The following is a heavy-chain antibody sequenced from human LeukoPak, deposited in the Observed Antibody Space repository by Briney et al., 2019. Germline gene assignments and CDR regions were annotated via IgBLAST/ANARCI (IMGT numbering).Heavy chain of an antibody. CDR1: GGSISSYY. Sequence: SETLSLTCTVSGGSISSYYWSWIRQPPGRGLEWIGYIYYSGSTNYNPSLKSRVTISVDTSKNQFSLKLSSVTAADTAVYYCARVYSSWYSVGFDYWGQGTLVTVSS. J-gene: IGHJ4*02. V-gene: IGHV4-59*01. CDR3: ARVYSSWYSVGFDY. CDR2: IYYSGST. D-gene: IGHD6-13*01.